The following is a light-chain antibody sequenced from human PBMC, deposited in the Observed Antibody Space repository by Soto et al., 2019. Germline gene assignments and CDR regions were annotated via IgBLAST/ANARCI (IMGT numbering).Light chain of an antibody. Sequence: QSALTQPASVSGSPGQSITISCTGTSSDVGAYKYVPWYQQHPGKAPKLIIYGVSNRPSGVSNRFSGSKSGNTAFLTISGLQPEDEADYYCSSFTGTTTLDVFGTGTKLTVL. J-gene: IGLJ1*01. CDR3: SSFTGTTTLDV. V-gene: IGLV2-14*03. CDR1: SSDVGAYKY. CDR2: GVS.